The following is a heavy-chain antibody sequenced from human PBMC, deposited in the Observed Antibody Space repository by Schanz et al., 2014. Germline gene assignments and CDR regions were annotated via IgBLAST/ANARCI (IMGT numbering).Heavy chain of an antibody. Sequence: QVQLQESGPGLVKPSQTLSLTCAVSGGSISSGGYSWNWIRQPPGKGLEWIVYIYYSGSTYYNPALKGRVTISVEPSKNQFAQKRSSVTAADTAVYYCARGGRTTYNYYYGMDVWGQGTTVTVSS. V-gene: IGHV4-30-4*07. J-gene: IGHJ6*02. CDR1: GGSISSGGYS. D-gene: IGHD1-1*01. CDR2: IYYSGST. CDR3: ARGGRTTYNYYYGMDV.